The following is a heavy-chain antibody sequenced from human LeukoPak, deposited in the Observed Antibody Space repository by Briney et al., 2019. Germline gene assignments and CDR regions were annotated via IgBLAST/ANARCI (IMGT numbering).Heavy chain of an antibody. V-gene: IGHV3-74*01. Sequence: GGSLRLSCAASGFSISDSWMHWVRQAPGEGLVWVSRINSDGSSTNYADSVKGRFTISRDNAKNTLYLQMNTLRAEDTAVYYCASGTYYYDSSGYHSYYWGQGTLVTVSS. J-gene: IGHJ4*02. CDR3: ASGTYYYDSSGYHSYY. D-gene: IGHD3-22*01. CDR2: INSDGSST. CDR1: GFSISDSW.